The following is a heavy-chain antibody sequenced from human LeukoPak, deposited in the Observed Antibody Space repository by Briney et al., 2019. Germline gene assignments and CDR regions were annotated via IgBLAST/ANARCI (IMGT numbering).Heavy chain of an antibody. CDR3: ARGPDYGDYFYYYYGMDV. J-gene: IGHJ6*02. V-gene: IGHV1-2*06. D-gene: IGHD4-17*01. CDR2: INPNSGGT. CDR1: GYTFTGYY. Sequence: ASVKVSCKASGYTFTGYYMHWVRQAPGQGLEWMGRINPNSGGTNYAQKFQGRVTMTRDTSISTAYMELSRLRSDDTAVYYCARGPDYGDYFYYYYGMDVWGQGTTVTVSS.